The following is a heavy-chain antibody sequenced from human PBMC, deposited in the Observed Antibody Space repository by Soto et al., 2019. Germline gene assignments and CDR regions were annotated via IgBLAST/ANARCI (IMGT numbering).Heavy chain of an antibody. J-gene: IGHJ4*02. CDR3: GRPGGDFVLPSDY. V-gene: IGHV4-59*08. CDR2: IFYSGST. Sequence: SETLSLTCTVSGGSISSYYWSWIRQPPGKGLEWIGYIFYSGSTNYNPSLKGRVTISVDTSKNQFSLNLNSVTAADTAVYFCGRPGGDFVLPSDYWAREPWSPSPQ. CDR1: GGSISSYY. D-gene: IGHD2-21*02.